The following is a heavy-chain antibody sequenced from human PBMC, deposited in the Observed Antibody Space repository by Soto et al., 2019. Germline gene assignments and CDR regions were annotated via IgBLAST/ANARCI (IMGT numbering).Heavy chain of an antibody. V-gene: IGHV3-23*01. CDR2: ISGSGVNT. CDR1: GFTFSSYA. Sequence: EVHLLESGGGLVQPGGSLRLSCAASGFTFSSYAMSWVRQAPGKGLEWVSAISGSGVNTYYADSVRGRFTISKDNSRNTLYLQMSSLRAEDTAVYYCAKDPNGNGDYDFFDFWGQGTLVTVSS. D-gene: IGHD4-17*01. J-gene: IGHJ4*02. CDR3: AKDPNGNGDYDFFDF.